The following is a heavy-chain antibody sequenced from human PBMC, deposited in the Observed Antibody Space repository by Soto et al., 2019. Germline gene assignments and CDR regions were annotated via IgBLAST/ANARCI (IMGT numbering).Heavy chain of an antibody. D-gene: IGHD2-2*01. CDR1: GFAFNNYG. J-gene: IGHJ4*02. CDR2: ISKSDYT. Sequence: GGSLRLSCTVSGFAFNNYGINWVRQAPGKGLQWVSSISKSDYTYYSDSVKGRFTISRDNAKNSVSLQMNTLRVEDTAVYYCAREDSIIIPAVSDFWGQGTLVTVSS. CDR3: AREDSIIIPAVSDF. V-gene: IGHV3-21*01.